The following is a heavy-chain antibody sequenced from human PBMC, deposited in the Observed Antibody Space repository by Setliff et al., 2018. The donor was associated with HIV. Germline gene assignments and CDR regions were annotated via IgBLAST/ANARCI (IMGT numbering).Heavy chain of an antibody. CDR1: GGSFNILG. J-gene: IGHJ3*02. Sequence: SVKVSCKASGGSFNILGFTWVRQAPGQGLEWVGGIIPVVDAPIYAQQFQGRVVITADKSTGTAYMQLSSLKFEDTAVYYCATRPPGVHGFSIWGQGTMVTVSS. D-gene: IGHD3-10*01. V-gene: IGHV1-69*06. CDR3: ATRPPGVHGFSI. CDR2: IIPVVDAP.